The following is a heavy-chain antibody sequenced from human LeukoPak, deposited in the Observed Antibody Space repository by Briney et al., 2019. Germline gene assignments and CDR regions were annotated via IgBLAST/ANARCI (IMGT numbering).Heavy chain of an antibody. D-gene: IGHD6-13*01. Sequence: SETLSLTCTVSGGSISSGSSYWTWIRQPAGKGLEWIGRIYTSGSTNYNPSLKSRVTMSVDTSKNQFSLKLSSVTAADTAVYYCARDIAAAGTEDYWGQGTLVTVSS. CDR2: IYTSGST. V-gene: IGHV4-61*02. J-gene: IGHJ4*02. CDR3: ARDIAAAGTEDY. CDR1: GGSISSGSSY.